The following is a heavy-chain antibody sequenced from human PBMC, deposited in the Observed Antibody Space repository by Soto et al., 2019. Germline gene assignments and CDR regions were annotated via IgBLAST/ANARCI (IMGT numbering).Heavy chain of an antibody. V-gene: IGHV4-38-2*01. CDR3: ARGALRGNWFDP. J-gene: IGHJ5*02. CDR1: GYSISSGYY. CDR2: IYHSGST. Sequence: SETLSLTCAVSGYSISSGYYWGWIRQPPGKGLEWIGSIYHSGSTYYNPSLKSRVTISVDTSKNQFSLKLSSVTAADTAVYYCARGALRGNWFDPWGQGTLVTVSS.